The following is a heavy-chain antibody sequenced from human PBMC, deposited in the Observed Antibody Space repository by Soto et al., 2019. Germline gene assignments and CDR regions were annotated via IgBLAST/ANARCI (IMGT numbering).Heavy chain of an antibody. CDR2: IIPIFGTA. CDR1: GGTFSSYS. Sequence: QVQLVQSGAEVKKPGSSVKVSCKASGGTFSSYSISWVRQAPGQGLEWMGGIIPIFGTANYAQKFQGRVTITADESTSTAYMGLSSLTSEDTAVYYCAIEYSSSPPYYPIGYWGQGTLVTVSS. V-gene: IGHV1-69*01. CDR3: AIEYSSSPPYYPIGY. J-gene: IGHJ4*02. D-gene: IGHD6-6*01.